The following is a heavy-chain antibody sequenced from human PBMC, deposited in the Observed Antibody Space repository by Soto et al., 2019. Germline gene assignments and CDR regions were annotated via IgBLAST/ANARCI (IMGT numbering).Heavy chain of an antibody. V-gene: IGHV6-1*01. Sequence: SPTLSLTCAITGDSVSSNSAGWSWVRQSPSRGLEWLGRTYYRSKWYYEYAVSVRGRITINPDTSKNQYSLQLNSVTPEDTAVYFCARGQQYSGRIFDYWGQVTLVTVAS. CDR1: GDSVSSNSAG. J-gene: IGHJ4*01. CDR2: TYYRSKWYY. CDR3: ARGQQYSGRIFDY. D-gene: IGHD1-26*01.